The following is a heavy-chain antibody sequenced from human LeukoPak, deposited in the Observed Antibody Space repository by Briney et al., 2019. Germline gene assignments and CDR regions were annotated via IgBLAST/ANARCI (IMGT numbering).Heavy chain of an antibody. J-gene: IGHJ4*02. D-gene: IGHD5-24*01. V-gene: IGHV3-21*01. CDR3: ARGFEIFDY. CDR1: GFTFTSKA. Sequence: GGSLRLSCAASGFTFTSKAMNWVRQAPGKGLEWVSSITSNSNYIYYADSVKGRFTISRDNAKNSLYLQMNSLRAEDTAVYYCARGFEIFDYWGQGTLVTVSS. CDR2: ITSNSNYI.